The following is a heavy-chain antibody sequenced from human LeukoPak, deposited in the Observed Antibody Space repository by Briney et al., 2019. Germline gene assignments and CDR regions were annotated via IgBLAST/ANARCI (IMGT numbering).Heavy chain of an antibody. V-gene: IGHV5-51*01. CDR2: IFPGDSET. CDR1: RYRYNNYG. D-gene: IGHD3-22*01. Sequence: GESLPFSYTGPRYRYNNYGIALVRPTPGEGLQWMGIIFPGDSETRYSPSFEGQVTFSADKSNTTASLHWSSLKASDTAMYYCARRYDSSGYYPLVLFDHWGQGSLVTVSS. CDR3: ARRYDSSGYYPLVLFDH. J-gene: IGHJ4*02.